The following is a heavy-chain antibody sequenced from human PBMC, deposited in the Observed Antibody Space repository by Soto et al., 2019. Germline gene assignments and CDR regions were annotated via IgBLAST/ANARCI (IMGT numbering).Heavy chain of an antibody. CDR1: GVSIISVSISSNY. V-gene: IGHV4-61*01. J-gene: IGHJ4*02. D-gene: IGHD3-10*01. CDR2: IQYNGNT. CDR3: ARIPYNSTSFPY. Sequence: PSETLSLTCTVSGVSIISVSISSNYWSWIRQPPGKGLEWIGSIQYNGNTKYSPSLKSRLTISIDTSKNQFSLHLSSVTAADTAVYYCARIPYNSTSFPYWGQVTLVTVS.